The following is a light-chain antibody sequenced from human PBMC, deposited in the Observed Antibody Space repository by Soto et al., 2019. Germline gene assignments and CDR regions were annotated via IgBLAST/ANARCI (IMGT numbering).Light chain of an antibody. Sequence: EIVLTQSPGTLSLSPGERATLSCRASQSVSSSYLAWYQQKPGQAPRLLIYGASSRATGIPDRFSGSGSGTDFTLTISSVQPEDFATYYCQQYKSYPLTFGGGTKVDI. CDR1: QSVSSSY. J-gene: IGKJ4*01. CDR3: QQYKSYPLT. V-gene: IGKV3-20*01. CDR2: GAS.